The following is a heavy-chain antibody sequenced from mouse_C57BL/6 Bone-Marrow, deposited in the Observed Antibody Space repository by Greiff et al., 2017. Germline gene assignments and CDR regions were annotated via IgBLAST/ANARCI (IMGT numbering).Heavy chain of an antibody. Sequence: EVQGVESGGGLVKPGGSLKLSCAASGFTFSSYAMSWVRQTPEKRLEWVATISDGGSYTYYPDNVKGRFTISRDNAKNNLYLQMSHLKSEDTAMYYCARDPRYSNYEGFAYWGQGTLVTVSA. D-gene: IGHD2-5*01. CDR2: ISDGGSYT. J-gene: IGHJ3*01. CDR1: GFTFSSYA. CDR3: ARDPRYSNYEGFAY. V-gene: IGHV5-4*01.